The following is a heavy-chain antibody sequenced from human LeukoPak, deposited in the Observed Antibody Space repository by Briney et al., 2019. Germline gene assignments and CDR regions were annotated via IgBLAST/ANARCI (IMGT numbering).Heavy chain of an antibody. J-gene: IGHJ4*02. CDR2: IKQGGSEK. CDR1: GFTVSSYW. D-gene: IGHD3-10*01. Sequence: LGGSLRLSCGVSGFTVSSYWMSWVRQAPGKGLEWVATIKQGGSEKYYVDSVKGRFTISRDNAKNSLYLQMDSVRGEDTAVYYCARGRGDYYVSGNYYIYWGQGTLVTVSS. CDR3: ARGRGDYYVSGNYYIY. V-gene: IGHV3-7*01.